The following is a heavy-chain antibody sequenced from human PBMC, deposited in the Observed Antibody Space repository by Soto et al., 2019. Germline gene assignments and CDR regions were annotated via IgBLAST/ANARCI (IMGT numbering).Heavy chain of an antibody. V-gene: IGHV1-18*01. CDR1: RYTFTSYC. CDR3: ASSSGFVAFDI. CDR2: ISAYNGNT. Sequence: SVKEYCKATRYTFTSYCISWVRQAPGQGLEWMGWISAYNGNTNYAQKLQGRVTMTTDTSTSTAYMELRSLRSDDTAVYYCASSSGFVAFDIWGQGTMVTVSS. J-gene: IGHJ3*02. D-gene: IGHD3-22*01.